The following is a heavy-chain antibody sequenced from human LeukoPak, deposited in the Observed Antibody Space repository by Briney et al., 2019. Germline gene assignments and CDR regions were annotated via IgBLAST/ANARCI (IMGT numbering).Heavy chain of an antibody. CDR3: ASVGSGSFDP. Sequence: SATLSLTCTVSGGYINTYYWSWIRQPPGKGLEWIGYSYNSGRTYCNPSLKTRVTISVDTSKNQFSLKLTSVTAADTAVYYCASVGSGSFDPWGQGTLVTVSS. D-gene: IGHD6-19*01. V-gene: IGHV4-59*01. J-gene: IGHJ5*02. CDR2: SYNSGRT. CDR1: GGYINTYY.